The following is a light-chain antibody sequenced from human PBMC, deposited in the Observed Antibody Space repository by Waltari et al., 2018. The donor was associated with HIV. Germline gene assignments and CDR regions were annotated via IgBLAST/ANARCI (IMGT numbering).Light chain of an antibody. V-gene: IGKV3-15*01. CDR1: QSISNN. CDR2: AAS. Sequence: EVDKTPSPATLSLFSGDEATLSCRASQSISNNFAWYQQRPGQPPRLLIYAASTRATDIPARFIGSGSGTEFTLTISSLQSEDFVVYYYQQYNNWPPAFGQGTTVDI. J-gene: IGKJ1*01. CDR3: QQYNNWPPA.